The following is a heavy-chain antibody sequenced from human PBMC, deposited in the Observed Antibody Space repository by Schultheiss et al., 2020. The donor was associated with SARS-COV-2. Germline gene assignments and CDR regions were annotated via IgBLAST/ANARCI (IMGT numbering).Heavy chain of an antibody. D-gene: IGHD3-3*01. CDR3: AKDLEVTIFGVVIKAFDY. V-gene: IGHV3-23*01. J-gene: IGHJ4*02. CDR1: GFTVSSNY. Sequence: GGSLRLSCAASGFTVSSNYMSWVRQAPGKGLEWVSVISGSGGSTNYADSVKGRFTISRDNSKNTLYLQMNSLRAEDTAVYYCAKDLEVTIFGVVIKAFDYWGQGALVTVSS. CDR2: ISGSGGST.